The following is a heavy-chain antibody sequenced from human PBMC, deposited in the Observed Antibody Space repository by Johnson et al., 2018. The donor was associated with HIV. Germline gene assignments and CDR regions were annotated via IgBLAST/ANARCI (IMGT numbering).Heavy chain of an antibody. CDR1: GFTFSNYA. CDR3: AKDRGAAAGHDAFDI. D-gene: IGHD6-13*01. Sequence: VQLVESGGGVVQPGRSLRLSCAVSGFTFSNYAMHWVRQAPGKGLEWVAVISFDGGAIYYADSVEGRFTISRDNSKNTLYLQMNSLRAEDTAVYYCAKDRGAAAGHDAFDIWGQGTMVTVSS. J-gene: IGHJ3*02. V-gene: IGHV3-30-3*01. CDR2: ISFDGGAI.